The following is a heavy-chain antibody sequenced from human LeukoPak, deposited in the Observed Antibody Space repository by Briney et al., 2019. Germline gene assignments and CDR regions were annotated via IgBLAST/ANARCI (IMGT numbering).Heavy chain of an antibody. V-gene: IGHV4-4*07. CDR2: IYTSGST. CDR3: ARDGVVPAAQIPKNYYYYYGMDV. D-gene: IGHD2-2*01. Sequence: PSETLSLTCTVSGGSISSYYWSWIRQPAGKGLEWIGRIYTSGSTNYNPSLKSRVTMSVDTSKNQFSLKLSSVTAADTAVYYCARDGVVPAAQIPKNYYYYYGMDVWGQGTTATVSS. J-gene: IGHJ6*02. CDR1: GGSISSYY.